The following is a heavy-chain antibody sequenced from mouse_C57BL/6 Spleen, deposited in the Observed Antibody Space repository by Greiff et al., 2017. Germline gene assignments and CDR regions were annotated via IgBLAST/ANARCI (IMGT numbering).Heavy chain of an antibody. J-gene: IGHJ2*01. V-gene: IGHV3-6*01. CDR1: GYSITSGYY. Sequence: EVQLQESGPGLVKPSQSLSLTCSVTGYSITSGYYWNWIRQFPGNKLEWMGYISYDGSNNYNPSLKNRISITRDTSKNQFFLKLNSVTTEDTATYYCATYDGYYDYFDYWGQGTTLTVSS. CDR2: ISYDGSN. D-gene: IGHD2-3*01. CDR3: ATYDGYYDYFDY.